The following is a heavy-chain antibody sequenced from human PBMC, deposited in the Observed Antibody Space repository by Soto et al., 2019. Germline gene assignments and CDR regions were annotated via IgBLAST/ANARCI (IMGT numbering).Heavy chain of an antibody. CDR3: ARERGGATFDY. CDR2: IWYDGSKK. D-gene: IGHD5-12*01. Sequence: QVQLVESGGGVVQPGRSLRLSCAASGFTFSSYGMHWVRQAPGKGLEWVAVIWYDGSKKYYADSVKGRFTISRDNSKNTLYLQMNGLRAEGRAVYYCARERGGATFDYWGQGTLVTVSS. V-gene: IGHV3-33*01. CDR1: GFTFSSYG. J-gene: IGHJ4*02.